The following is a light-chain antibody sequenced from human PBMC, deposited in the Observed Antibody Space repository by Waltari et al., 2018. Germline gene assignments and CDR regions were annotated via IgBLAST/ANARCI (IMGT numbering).Light chain of an antibody. CDR3: CSFAGSTTWV. Sequence: QSALTQPASVSGSPGQSITISCTGTSSDVGGYNLVSWYQQHPDKAPKLIIYEGNKWPSGVSHRFSGSKSGNTASLTISGLQAEDEADYYCCSFAGSTTWVFGGGTTLTVL. V-gene: IGLV2-23*01. J-gene: IGLJ3*02. CDR1: SSDVGGYNL. CDR2: EGN.